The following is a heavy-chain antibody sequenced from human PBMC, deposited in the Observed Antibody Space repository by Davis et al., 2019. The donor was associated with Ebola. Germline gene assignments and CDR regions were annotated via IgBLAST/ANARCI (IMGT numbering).Heavy chain of an antibody. CDR2: ISAYNGNT. CDR1: GYTFTSYG. V-gene: IGHV1-18*01. D-gene: IGHD3-10*01. Sequence: ASVKLSCTASGYTFTSYGISWVRQAPGQGLEWMGWISAYNGNTNYAQKLQGRVTMTTDTSTSTAYMELRSLRSDDTAVYYCAREITMVRGGGWFDPWGQGTLVTVSS. CDR3: AREITMVRGGGWFDP. J-gene: IGHJ5*02.